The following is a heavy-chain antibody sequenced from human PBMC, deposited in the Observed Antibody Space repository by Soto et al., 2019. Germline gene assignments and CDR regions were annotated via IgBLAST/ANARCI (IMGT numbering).Heavy chain of an antibody. Sequence: GGSLRLSCAASRFTLSSSAMHWVRDAPGKGPAWVAVISYDGSNKYYADSVKGRFTISRDNSKNTLYLQMNSLRAEDTAVYYCARDGSRPAALAYYYYGMDVWGQGTTVTVSS. D-gene: IGHD2-2*01. CDR2: ISYDGSNK. CDR3: ARDGSRPAALAYYYYGMDV. V-gene: IGHV3-30-3*01. J-gene: IGHJ6*02. CDR1: RFTLSSSA.